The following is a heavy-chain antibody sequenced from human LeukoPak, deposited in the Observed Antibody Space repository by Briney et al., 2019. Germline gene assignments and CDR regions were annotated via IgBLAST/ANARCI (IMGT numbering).Heavy chain of an antibody. CDR1: GGSISSSSYY. J-gene: IGHJ4*02. D-gene: IGHD3-22*01. CDR3: AGSAYYYDSSGLDY. CDR2: IYYSGST. V-gene: IGHV4-61*01. Sequence: SETLSLTCTVSGGSISSSSYYWSWIRQPPGKGLEWIGYIYYSGSTNYNPSLKSRVTISVDTSKNQFSLKLSSVTAADTAVYYCAGSAYYYDSSGLDYWGQGTLVTVSS.